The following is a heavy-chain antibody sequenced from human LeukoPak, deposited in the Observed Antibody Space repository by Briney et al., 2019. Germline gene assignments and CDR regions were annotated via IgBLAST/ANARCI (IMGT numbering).Heavy chain of an antibody. CDR3: AKDHCSNSTCYIWENYFDY. CDR1: GGAITSYY. Sequence: ETLSLTCTVSGGAITSYYWSWVRQAPGKGLEWVSTISGSGGSTYYADSVKGQFTISRDNSKNTLYLQMNSLRAEDTAVYFCAKDHCSNSTCYIWENYFDYWGQGTLVTVSS. D-gene: IGHD2-2*02. J-gene: IGHJ4*02. V-gene: IGHV3-23*01. CDR2: ISGSGGST.